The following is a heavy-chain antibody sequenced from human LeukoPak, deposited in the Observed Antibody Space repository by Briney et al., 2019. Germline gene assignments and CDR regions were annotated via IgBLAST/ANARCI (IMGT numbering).Heavy chain of an antibody. CDR3: AGASSSWSFDY. CDR1: GFTFSDYY. V-gene: IGHV3-11*04. D-gene: IGHD6-13*01. CDR2: ISSSGSTI. J-gene: IGHJ4*02. Sequence: GGSLRLSCAASGFTFSDYYMNWVRQAPGKGLEWVSYISSSGSTIYYADSVKGRFTISRDNAKNSLYLQTNSLRAEDTAVYYCAGASSSWSFDYWGQGTLVTVSS.